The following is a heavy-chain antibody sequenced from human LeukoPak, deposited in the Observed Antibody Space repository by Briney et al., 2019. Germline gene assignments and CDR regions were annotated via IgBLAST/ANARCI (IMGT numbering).Heavy chain of an antibody. CDR2: IKQDGSEK. V-gene: IGHV3-7*01. CDR1: GFTFSSYW. D-gene: IGHD2-15*01. J-gene: IGHJ5*02. CDR3: ARGMAIAANWFDP. Sequence: GGSLRLSCAASGFTFSSYWMNWVRQAPGKGLEWVANIKQDGSEKYYADSVKGRFTISRDNARNSLYLQMNSLRAEDTAIYYCARGMAIAANWFDPWGQGTLVTVSS.